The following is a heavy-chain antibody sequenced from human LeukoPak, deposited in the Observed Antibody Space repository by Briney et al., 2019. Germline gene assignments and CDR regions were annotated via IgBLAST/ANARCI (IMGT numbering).Heavy chain of an antibody. CDR3: AREGYSSGWYHLSSP. V-gene: IGHV1-8*01. J-gene: IGHJ5*02. CDR2: MNPNSGNT. CDR1: GYTFTSYD. D-gene: IGHD6-19*01. Sequence: ASVKVSCKASGYTFTSYDINWVRRATGQGLEWMGWMNPNSGNTGYAQKFQGRVTMTRNTSISTAYMELSSLRSEDTAVYYCAREGYSSGWYHLSSPWGQGTLVTVSS.